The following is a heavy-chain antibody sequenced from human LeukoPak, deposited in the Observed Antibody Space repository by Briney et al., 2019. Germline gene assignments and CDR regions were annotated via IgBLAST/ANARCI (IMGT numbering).Heavy chain of an antibody. V-gene: IGHV4-38-2*02. J-gene: IGHJ4*02. D-gene: IGHD3-3*01. CDR3: ARHGNYDFWSGSYFDY. CDR1: GYSMSSGYY. CDR2: IYHSGST. Sequence: SEALSLTCTVSGYSMSSGYYWGWIRQPPGKGLEWIGSIYHSGSTYYNPSLKSRVTISVDTSKNQFSLKLSSVTAADTAVYYCARHGNYDFWSGSYFDYWGQGTLVTVSS.